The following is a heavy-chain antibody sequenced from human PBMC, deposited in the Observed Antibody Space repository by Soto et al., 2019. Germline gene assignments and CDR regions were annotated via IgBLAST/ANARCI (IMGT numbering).Heavy chain of an antibody. CDR2: INPNLGHS. J-gene: IGHJ4*02. CDR1: GYSFTAFH. Sequence: ASVKVSCKASGYSFTAFHMHWVRQAPGLGLQWIGIINPNLGHSSTAQRFQGRVAMTWDTSTNTVYMELSSLRSDDTAVYYCARAPYSTSSFFFDHWGQGTPVTVSS. D-gene: IGHD6-6*01. CDR3: ARAPYSTSSFFFDH. V-gene: IGHV1-46*01.